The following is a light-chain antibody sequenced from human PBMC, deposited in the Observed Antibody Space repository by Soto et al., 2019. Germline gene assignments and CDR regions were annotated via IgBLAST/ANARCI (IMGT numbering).Light chain of an antibody. CDR2: DAS. J-gene: IGKJ4*01. V-gene: IGKV3-11*01. CDR1: QSVSNY. Sequence: EIVLTQSPATLSLSPGERATLSCRASQSVSNYLAWYQQKPGQAPRLLIYDASNRATGIPARFSGSGSGTDFTLTISGLEPEDFSVYYCQQRSNWPLLTFGGGPKVEIK. CDR3: QQRSNWPLLT.